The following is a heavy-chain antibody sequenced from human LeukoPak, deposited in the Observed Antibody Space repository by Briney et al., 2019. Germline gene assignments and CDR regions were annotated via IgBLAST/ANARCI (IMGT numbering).Heavy chain of an antibody. Sequence: ASVKVSCKGSGYTFTSYGISWVRQAPGQGLEWMGWISAYNGNTNYAQNLQGRVTMTTDTSTSTAYMELRSLRSDDTAVYYCARGKHYCSNGVCYMDVWGKGTTVTVSS. D-gene: IGHD2-8*01. CDR1: GYTFTSYG. J-gene: IGHJ6*03. CDR2: ISAYNGNT. CDR3: ARGKHYCSNGVCYMDV. V-gene: IGHV1-18*01.